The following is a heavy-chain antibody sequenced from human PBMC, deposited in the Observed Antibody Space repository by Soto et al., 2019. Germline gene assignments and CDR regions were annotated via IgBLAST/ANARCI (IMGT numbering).Heavy chain of an antibody. CDR2: IYYSGST. Sequence: LSLTCTVSGGSISSYYWSWIRQPPGKGLEWIGYIYYSGSTNYNPSLKSRVTISVDTSKNQFSLKLSSVTAADTAVYYCARLHEDYGDYGDVAYDYWGQGTLVTVSS. D-gene: IGHD4-17*01. V-gene: IGHV4-59*08. CDR1: GGSISSYY. CDR3: ARLHEDYGDYGDVAYDY. J-gene: IGHJ4*02.